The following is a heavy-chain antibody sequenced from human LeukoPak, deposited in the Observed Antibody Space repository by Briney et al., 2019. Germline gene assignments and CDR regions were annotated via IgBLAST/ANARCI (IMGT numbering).Heavy chain of an antibody. CDR2: IIPIFGTA. CDR3: ARDTSEGDYAWWFDP. CDR1: GGTFSSYA. J-gene: IGHJ5*02. D-gene: IGHD3-16*01. V-gene: IGHV1-69*13. Sequence: ASVTVSCKASGGTFSSYAISWVRQAPGQGLEWMGGIIPIFGTANYAQKFQGRVTITADESTSTAYMELSSLRSDDTAVYFCARDTSEGDYAWWFDPWGQGNLVTVAS.